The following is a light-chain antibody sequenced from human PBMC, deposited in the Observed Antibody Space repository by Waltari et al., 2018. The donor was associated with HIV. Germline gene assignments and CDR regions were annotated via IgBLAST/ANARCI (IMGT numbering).Light chain of an antibody. CDR3: SSFAGSNTVV. J-gene: IGLJ2*01. V-gene: IGLV2-8*01. CDR1: SADIGGYNY. Sequence: QSALPQPPSASGSLGQSVTIPCSGTSADIGGYNYVFWYQQYPAKAPKLLIYEVNKRPSGVPDRFSGSKSLNTASLTVSGLQAEDEAHYFCSSFAGSNTVVFGGGTKLTVL. CDR2: EVN.